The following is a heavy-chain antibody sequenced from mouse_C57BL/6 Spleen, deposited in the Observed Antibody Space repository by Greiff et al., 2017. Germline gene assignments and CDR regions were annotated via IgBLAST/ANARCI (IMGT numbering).Heavy chain of an antibody. CDR2: IDPEDGDT. V-gene: IGHV14-4*01. CDR3: TTFYSGNCRDY. J-gene: IGHJ2*01. CDR1: GFNIKDDY. Sequence: EVQLQQSGAELVRPGASVKLSCTASGFNIKDDYMHWVQQRPEQGLEWIGWIDPEDGDTEYASKFQGKATITADTSSNTAYLQLSSLTSEDTAVYYSTTFYSGNCRDYWGQGTTLTVSS. D-gene: IGHD2-1*01.